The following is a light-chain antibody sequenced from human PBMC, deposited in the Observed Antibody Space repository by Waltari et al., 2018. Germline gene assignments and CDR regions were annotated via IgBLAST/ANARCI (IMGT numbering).Light chain of an antibody. V-gene: IGKV1-39*01. CDR2: AAS. J-gene: IGKJ1*01. CDR3: QQTYSPPWT. Sequence: DFQMTQSPSSLSASLGDRVTITCRASNRISRNLNWYQKRSGKAPNLLIYAASSLQNGVPSRFSGSGFGREFTLTIISLQPEDSATYYCQQTYSPPWTFGQGTTVEFK. CDR1: NRISRN.